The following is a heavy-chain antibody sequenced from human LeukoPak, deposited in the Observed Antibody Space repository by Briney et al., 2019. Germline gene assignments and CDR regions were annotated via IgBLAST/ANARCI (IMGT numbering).Heavy chain of an antibody. J-gene: IGHJ4*02. Sequence: SETLSLTCTVSGGSISSYYWGWIRQPPGKGMEWIGSIYHSGSTYYNPSLKSRVTISVDTSKNQFSLKLSSVTAADTAVYYCARGGFDLYDSSGYSYYFDYWGQGTLVTVSS. CDR3: ARGGFDLYDSSGYSYYFDY. V-gene: IGHV4-38-2*02. CDR1: GGSISSYY. CDR2: IYHSGST. D-gene: IGHD3-22*01.